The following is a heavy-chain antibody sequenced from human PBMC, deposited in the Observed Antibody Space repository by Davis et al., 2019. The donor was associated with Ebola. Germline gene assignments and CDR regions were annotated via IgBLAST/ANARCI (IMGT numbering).Heavy chain of an antibody. Sequence: PSETLSLTCSVSGDSTTSYSWAWIRQPPGKGLECLGYLYDSGSTNYNPSLKSRVTMSVDPSENRVSLKLTSVTAADTAVYYCARLNVVGGWSNWFDPWGQGTLVIVSS. D-gene: IGHD2-15*01. V-gene: IGHV4-59*12. CDR2: LYDSGST. CDR3: ARLNVVGGWSNWFDP. CDR1: GDSTTSYS. J-gene: IGHJ5*02.